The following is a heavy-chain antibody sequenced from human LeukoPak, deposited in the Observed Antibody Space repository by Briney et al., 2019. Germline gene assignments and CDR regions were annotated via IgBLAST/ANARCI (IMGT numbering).Heavy chain of an antibody. D-gene: IGHD5-12*01. V-gene: IGHV3-23*01. CDR3: AKGVGYSGYVDLFDY. CDR1: GFTFSSYA. J-gene: IGHJ4*02. Sequence: PGGSLRLSCAASGFTFSSYAMSWVRQAPGKGLEWVSAISGSGGSTYYADSVKGRFTISRDNSKNTLYLQMNSLRAEDTAVYYCAKGVGYSGYVDLFDYWGQGTLVTVSS. CDR2: ISGSGGST.